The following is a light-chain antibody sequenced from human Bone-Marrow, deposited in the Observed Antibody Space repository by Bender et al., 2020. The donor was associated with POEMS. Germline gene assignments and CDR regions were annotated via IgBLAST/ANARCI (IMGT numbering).Light chain of an antibody. Sequence: QSALTQPAYVSGSPGQSITISCTATSSAVGGPTYVSWYQQLPGKAPKLLIFDVSHRPSWLSDRFSGSKSGNTASLTISGLQADDEVDYSCSSYTSSSTLVFGGGTRWTVL. CDR2: DVS. CDR1: SSAVGGPTY. J-gene: IGLJ2*01. V-gene: IGLV2-14*03. CDR3: SSYTSSSTLV.